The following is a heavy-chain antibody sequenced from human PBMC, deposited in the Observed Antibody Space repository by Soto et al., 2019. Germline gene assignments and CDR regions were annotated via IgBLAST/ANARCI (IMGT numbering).Heavy chain of an antibody. Sequence: GSSVKVSCKASGGTFSSYAISWVRQAPGQGLEWMGGIIPIFGTANYEQKFQGRVTITADESTSTAYMELSSLRSEDMAVYYCARETYYAFDIWVQETIVTVS. CDR3: ARETYYAFDI. CDR1: GGTFSSYA. D-gene: IGHD2-21*01. V-gene: IGHV1-69*13. CDR2: IIPIFGTA. J-gene: IGHJ3*02.